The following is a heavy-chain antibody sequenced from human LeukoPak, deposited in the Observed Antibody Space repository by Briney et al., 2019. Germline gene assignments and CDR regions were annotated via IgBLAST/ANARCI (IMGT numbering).Heavy chain of an antibody. D-gene: IGHD1-26*01. CDR1: GHIFTSYG. CDR3: ARDPQQLVGATGGGFNF. V-gene: IGHV1-18*01. CDR2: ISAYNGNT. Sequence: GASVKVSCKASGHIFTSYGISWVRQAPGQGLEWMGWISAYNGNTNYAQMLQGRVTMTTDTSTSTAYMELRSLRSDDTAVYYCARDPQQLVGATGGGFNFWGQGTLVTVSS. J-gene: IGHJ4*02.